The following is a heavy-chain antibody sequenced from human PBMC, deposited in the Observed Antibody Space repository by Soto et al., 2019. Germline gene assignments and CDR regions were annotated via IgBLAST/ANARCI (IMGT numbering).Heavy chain of an antibody. Sequence: QVQLVESGGGVVQPGRSLRLSCAASGFTFSTYGIHWVRQAPGKGLEWVAVIWYDGSIKYYANSVKGRFTISRDNSKDTLYLQMNSLRAEDTAVYHCARAVGPFDYWGQGSLVTVSS. J-gene: IGHJ4*02. V-gene: IGHV3-33*01. CDR1: GFTFSTYG. CDR2: IWYDGSIK. CDR3: ARAVGPFDY.